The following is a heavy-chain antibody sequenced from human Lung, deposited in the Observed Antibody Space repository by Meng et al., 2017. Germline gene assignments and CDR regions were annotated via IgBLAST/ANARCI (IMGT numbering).Heavy chain of an antibody. CDR1: GGSFSDYY. D-gene: IGHD4-11*01. V-gene: IGHV4-34*01. J-gene: IGHJ4*02. Sequence: QVQLQQWGGGLLKPSETLSLPCVVSGGSFSDYYWRWIRQPPGKGLEWIGEINHSGSTNYNPSLESRATISVDTSQNNLSLKLSSVTAADSAVYYCARGPTTMAHDFDYWGQGTLVTVSS. CDR3: ARGPTTMAHDFDY. CDR2: INHSGST.